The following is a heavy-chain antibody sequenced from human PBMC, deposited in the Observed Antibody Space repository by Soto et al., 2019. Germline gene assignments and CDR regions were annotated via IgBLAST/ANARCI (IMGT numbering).Heavy chain of an antibody. D-gene: IGHD3-9*01. CDR2: INPSGGST. V-gene: IGHV1-46*03. J-gene: IGHJ6*03. CDR3: ARWGYFDWLSTHYYYYYMDV. CDR1: GYTFTSYY. Sequence: ASVKVSCKASGYTFTSYYMHWVRQAPGQGLEWKGIINPSGGSTSYAQKFQGRVTMTRDTPTSTVYMELSSLRSEDTAVYYCARWGYFDWLSTHYYYYYMDVWGKGTTVTVSS.